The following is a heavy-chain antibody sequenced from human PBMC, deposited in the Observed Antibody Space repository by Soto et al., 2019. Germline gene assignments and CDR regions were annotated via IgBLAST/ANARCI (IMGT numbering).Heavy chain of an antibody. V-gene: IGHV4-34*01. J-gene: IGHJ4*02. CDR1: GGSFTDYY. Sequence: QVQLQQWGAGLLKPSETLSLTCAVYGGSFTDYYWSWIRQPPGEGLEWIGEINHSGSTNYNPSLKSRVTISVDTSTNHFSLKLSSVTAADTAVYYCARSGHLFDYWGQGTLVTVSS. D-gene: IGHD3-10*01. CDR3: ARSGHLFDY. CDR2: INHSGST.